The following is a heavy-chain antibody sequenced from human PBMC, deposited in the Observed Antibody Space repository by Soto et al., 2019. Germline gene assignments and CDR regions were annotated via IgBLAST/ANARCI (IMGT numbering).Heavy chain of an antibody. V-gene: IGHV4-30-4*01. Sequence: SETLSLTCTVSGGSINSSDYFWTWIRQSPGKGLEWMGYIFYTGTTYSTPSLKSRLIMSIDTSKNQFSLRLTSVTAADTAVYYCAKIRSSLPDYWGQGTLVTVSS. CDR2: IFYTGTT. J-gene: IGHJ4*02. CDR1: GGSINSSDYF. D-gene: IGHD4-17*01. CDR3: AKIRSSLPDY.